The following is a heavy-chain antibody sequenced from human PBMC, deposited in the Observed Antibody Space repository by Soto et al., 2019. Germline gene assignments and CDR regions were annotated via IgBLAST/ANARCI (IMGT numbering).Heavy chain of an antibody. Sequence: SVKGRFTISRDNSKNTVYLQMNSLRTEDTVVYYCARGNLDVWGQGTTVTVSS. CDR3: ARGNLDV. J-gene: IGHJ6*02. D-gene: IGHD1-7*01. V-gene: IGHV3-30*01.